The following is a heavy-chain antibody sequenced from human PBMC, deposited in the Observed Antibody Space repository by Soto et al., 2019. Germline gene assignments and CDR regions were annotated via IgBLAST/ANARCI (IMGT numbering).Heavy chain of an antibody. Sequence: GGFLRLSCAASGVIFINAWINWVRQAPGKGLEWVGRVKSKTDGGTTDFAAPVKGRFAISRDESKNMVYLEMNSLKTEDTAIYYCTTDSYMTNIIVRFDYWGHGTLVTVSS. V-gene: IGHV3-15*07. J-gene: IGHJ4*01. CDR2: VKSKTDGGTT. CDR3: TTDSYMTNIIVRFDY. CDR1: GVIFINAW. D-gene: IGHD4-17*01.